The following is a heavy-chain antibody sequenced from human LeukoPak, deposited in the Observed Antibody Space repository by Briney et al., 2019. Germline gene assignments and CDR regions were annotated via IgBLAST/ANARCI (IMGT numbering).Heavy chain of an antibody. Sequence: SGGSLRLSCAASGLTFSGYAMSWVRQPPGKGLEWVSAISGSGGSTYYADSVRGRITISKDNSKNTLYRQMNTLRAENTAVYSCAKYSGYDFPFDYWGQGTLVTVSS. CDR1: GLTFSGYA. J-gene: IGHJ4*02. CDR3: AKYSGYDFPFDY. CDR2: ISGSGGST. D-gene: IGHD5-12*01. V-gene: IGHV3-23*01.